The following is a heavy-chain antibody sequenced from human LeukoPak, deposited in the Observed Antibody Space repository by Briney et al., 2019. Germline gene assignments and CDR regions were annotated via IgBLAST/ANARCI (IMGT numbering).Heavy chain of an antibody. J-gene: IGHJ5*02. D-gene: IGHD3-10*01. Sequence: GGSLRLSCAASGFTFDDYAMHWVRQAPGKGLEWVSGISWNSGSIGYADSVKGRFTISRDNAKNSLYLQMNSMRAEDTALYYCAKASDGSGSYYNNWFDPWGQGTLVTVSS. CDR1: GFTFDDYA. V-gene: IGHV3-9*01. CDR3: AKASDGSGSYYNNWFDP. CDR2: ISWNSGSI.